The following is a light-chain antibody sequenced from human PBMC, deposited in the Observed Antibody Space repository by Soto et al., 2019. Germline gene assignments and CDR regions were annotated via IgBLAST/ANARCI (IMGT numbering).Light chain of an antibody. J-gene: IGKJ5*01. CDR3: QQYSSSPSIT. Sequence: EIVLTQSPGTLSLSPGEIATLSCMASQSVSSGYLAWYQQKPGQAPRLLIYGASTRATGIPDRFGGSGSGTDFTLTISRLEPEDFAVYYCQQYSSSPSITFGQGTRLEIK. CDR1: QSVSSGY. V-gene: IGKV3-20*01. CDR2: GAS.